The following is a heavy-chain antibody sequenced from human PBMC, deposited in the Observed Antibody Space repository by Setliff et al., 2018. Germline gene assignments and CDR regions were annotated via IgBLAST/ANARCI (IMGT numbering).Heavy chain of an antibody. CDR1: GYTFTGYY. Sequence: ASVKVSCKASGYTFTGYYMHWVRQAPGQGLEWMGWINPNSGGTNYAQKFQGRVTMTRDTSISTAYMELRRLRSDDTAVYYCARTGHCGGDCYGFDYWGQGTLVTVSS. CDR2: INPNSGGT. V-gene: IGHV1-2*02. J-gene: IGHJ4*02. CDR3: ARTGHCGGDCYGFDY. D-gene: IGHD2-21*02.